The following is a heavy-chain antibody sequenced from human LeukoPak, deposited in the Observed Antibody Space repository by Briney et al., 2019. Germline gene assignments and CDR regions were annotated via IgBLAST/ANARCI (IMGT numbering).Heavy chain of an antibody. J-gene: IGHJ4*02. Sequence: GGSLRLSCAASGFTVSSNYMSWVRQAPGKGLEWVSVIYSGGSTYYADSVKGRFTISRDNSKNTLYLQMNSLRAEDTAVYYCARSDFHDYFDYWGQGTLVTVSS. D-gene: IGHD3-3*01. CDR1: GFTVSSNY. CDR3: ARSDFHDYFDY. V-gene: IGHV3-53*05. CDR2: IYSGGST.